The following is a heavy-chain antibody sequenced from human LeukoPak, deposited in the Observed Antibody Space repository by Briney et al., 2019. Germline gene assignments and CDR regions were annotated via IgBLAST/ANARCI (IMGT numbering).Heavy chain of an antibody. J-gene: IGHJ3*02. CDR1: GFTFSSYA. D-gene: IGHD3-10*01. CDR3: VRDKRFPDDVFDI. CDR2: ISASDGRT. V-gene: IGHV3-23*01. Sequence: GGSLRLSCAASGFTFSSYAMSWVRQAPGKGLEWVSAISASDGRTWYADSVRGRFTISRENFKDTLYVQINSLRAEDTAVYYCVRDKRFPDDVFDIWGQGTLVTVSS.